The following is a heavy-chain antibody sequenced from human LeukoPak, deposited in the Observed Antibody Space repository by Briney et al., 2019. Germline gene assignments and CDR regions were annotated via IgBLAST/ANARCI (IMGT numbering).Heavy chain of an antibody. Sequence: SETLSLTCTVSGGSISSSGYYWGWIRQPPGKGLEWIGRIYYSGRTFYKPSLKRRGTISVDTSKNQFSLNLTSVTAADTAVYYCARLAATGTKRFDYWGQGTLVTVSS. CDR1: GGSISSSGYY. J-gene: IGHJ4*02. D-gene: IGHD6-13*01. V-gene: IGHV4-39*01. CDR2: IYYSGRT. CDR3: ARLAATGTKRFDY.